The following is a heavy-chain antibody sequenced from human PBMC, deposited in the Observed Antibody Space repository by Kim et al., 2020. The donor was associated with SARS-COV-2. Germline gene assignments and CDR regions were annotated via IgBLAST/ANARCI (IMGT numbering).Heavy chain of an antibody. CDR1: GFTFSSYA. CDR2: ISGSGGST. V-gene: IGHV3-23*01. J-gene: IGHJ6*02. CDR3: AKDQRVRYSNKPTTPRGYGMDV. D-gene: IGHD4-4*01. Sequence: GGSLRLSCAASGFTFSSYAMSWVRQAPGKGLEWVSAISGSGGSTYYADSVKGRFTISRDNSKNTLYLQMNSLRAEDTAVYYCAKDQRVRYSNKPTTPRGYGMDVWGQGTTVTVSS.